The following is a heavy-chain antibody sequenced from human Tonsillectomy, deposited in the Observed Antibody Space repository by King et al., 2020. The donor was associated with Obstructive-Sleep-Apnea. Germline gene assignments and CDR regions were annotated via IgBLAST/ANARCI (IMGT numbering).Heavy chain of an antibody. Sequence: VQLQQSGPGLVNPSHTLSLTCAIYGDNVSSDSAAWNRIRQSPSRGLEWLGRTYYRSKWYNDYAVSVKSRIIINPDTSKNQLSLQLNSVTPEDTAVYYCARDLGYGVGATLAAFDCWGHGTLVTVSS. CDR1: GDNVSSDSAA. CDR3: ARDLGYGVGATLAAFDC. V-gene: IGHV6-1*01. CDR2: TYYRSKWYN. D-gene: IGHD1-26*01. J-gene: IGHJ4*01.